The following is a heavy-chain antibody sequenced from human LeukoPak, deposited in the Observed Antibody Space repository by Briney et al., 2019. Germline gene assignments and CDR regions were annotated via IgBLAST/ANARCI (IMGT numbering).Heavy chain of an antibody. Sequence: PGGSLRLSCAASGFTFSSYWMSWVRQAPGKGLEWVANIKQDGSEKYYVDSVKGRFTISRDNSKNTLYLQMNSLRAEDTAVYYCLGSMIGRGYWGQGTLVTVSS. D-gene: IGHD3-22*01. V-gene: IGHV3-7*03. CDR2: IKQDGSEK. J-gene: IGHJ4*02. CDR3: LGSMIGRGY. CDR1: GFTFSSYW.